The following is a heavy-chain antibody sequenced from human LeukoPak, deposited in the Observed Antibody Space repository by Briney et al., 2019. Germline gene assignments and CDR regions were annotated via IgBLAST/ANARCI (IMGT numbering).Heavy chain of an antibody. V-gene: IGHV3-7*01. D-gene: IGHD6-19*01. Sequence: PGGSLTLSCAASGFSFSAYWMTWVRQAPGAGLEFVANINPVGTATYNADPVKGRFTISRDNAKNLVYLQMNSLRAEDTAVYHCGRFGYVAGVDLWGQGTLVTVSS. CDR3: GRFGYVAGVDL. CDR1: GFSFSAYW. CDR2: INPVGTAT. J-gene: IGHJ4*02.